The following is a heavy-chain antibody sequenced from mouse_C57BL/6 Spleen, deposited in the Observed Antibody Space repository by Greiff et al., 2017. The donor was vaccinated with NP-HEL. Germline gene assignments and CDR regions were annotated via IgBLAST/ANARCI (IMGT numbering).Heavy chain of an antibody. CDR2: IYPGDGDT. Sequence: QVQLKESGAELVKPGASVKISCKASGYAFSSYWMNWVKQRPGKGLEWIGQIYPGDGDTTYNGKFKGKATLTADKSSSTAYMQLSSLTSEDSAVYCCARGDGYSGFGYWGQGTTLTVSS. D-gene: IGHD2-3*01. V-gene: IGHV1-80*01. CDR1: GYAFSSYW. CDR3: ARGDGYSGFGY. J-gene: IGHJ2*01.